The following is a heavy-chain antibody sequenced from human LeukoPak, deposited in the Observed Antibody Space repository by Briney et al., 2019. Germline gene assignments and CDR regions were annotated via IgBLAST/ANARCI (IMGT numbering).Heavy chain of an antibody. CDR3: ARDGRSNYDPEYYFDY. V-gene: IGHV1-69*13. Sequence: GASVKVSCKASGGTFSSYAISLVRQAPGQGLEWMGGIIPIFGTANYAQKFQGRVTITADESTSTAYMELSRLRSDDTAVYYCARDGRSNYDPEYYFDYWGQGTLVTVSS. CDR2: IIPIFGTA. D-gene: IGHD4-11*01. J-gene: IGHJ4*02. CDR1: GGTFSSYA.